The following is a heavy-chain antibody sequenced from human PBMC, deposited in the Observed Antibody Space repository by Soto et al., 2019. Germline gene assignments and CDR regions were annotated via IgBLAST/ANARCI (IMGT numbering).Heavy chain of an antibody. CDR3: ARAYYDFWSGDISVDY. V-gene: IGHV1-2*04. CDR2: INPNSGGT. CDR1: GYTFTGYY. D-gene: IGHD3-3*01. Sequence: QVQLVQSGAEVKKPGASVKVSCKASGYTFTGYYMHWVRQAPGQGLEWMGWINPNSGGTNYAQKCQGCVTMTRDTSISTAYMELSRLRSDDTAVYYCARAYYDFWSGDISVDYWGQGPLVTVSS. J-gene: IGHJ4*02.